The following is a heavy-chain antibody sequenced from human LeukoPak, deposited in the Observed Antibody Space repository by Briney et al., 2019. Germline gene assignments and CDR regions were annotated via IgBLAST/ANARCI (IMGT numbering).Heavy chain of an antibody. D-gene: IGHD3-22*01. CDR2: INAGNGNT. CDR1: GYTFTSYD. CDR3: ARDYYDSRGDAFDI. V-gene: IGHV1-3*01. Sequence: ASVKVSCKASGYTFTSYDINWVRQATGQRLEWMGWINAGNGNTKYSQKFQGRVTITRDTSASTAYMELSSLRSEDTAVYYCARDYYDSRGDAFDIWGQGTMVTVSS. J-gene: IGHJ3*02.